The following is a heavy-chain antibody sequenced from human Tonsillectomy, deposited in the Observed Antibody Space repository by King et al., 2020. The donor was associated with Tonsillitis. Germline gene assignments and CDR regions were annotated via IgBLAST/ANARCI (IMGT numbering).Heavy chain of an antibody. CDR1: GGTFNSYA. CDR3: GRDQNGILGY. J-gene: IGHJ4*02. CDR2: IMPIFGTA. Sequence: QLVQSGAEVKKPGSSVKVSCKASGGTFNSYAISWVRQAPGEGLDGMGGIMPIFGTANYGQQFQGRVTITADESTSTAYMELSSLRSEDTAVYYCGRDQNGILGYWGQGTLVTVSS. D-gene: IGHD2-8*02. V-gene: IGHV1-69*01.